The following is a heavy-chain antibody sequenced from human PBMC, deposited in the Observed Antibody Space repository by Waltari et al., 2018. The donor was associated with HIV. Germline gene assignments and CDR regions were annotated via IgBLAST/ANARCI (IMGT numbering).Heavy chain of an antibody. D-gene: IGHD6-13*01. CDR2: ISPTGEWK. CDR1: GYTFTSHY. V-gene: IGHV1-46*01. Sequence: QVQLVQSGAEVKKPGASVKVSCKASGYTFTSHYMHWVRQAPGQGLEWMAVISPTGEWKTYAQKFEGKVTMNRDTSTNIDYMEVSSLSSDDTAIYYCAREAANAGKTFDFWGQGTLVTVSS. J-gene: IGHJ4*02. CDR3: AREAANAGKTFDF.